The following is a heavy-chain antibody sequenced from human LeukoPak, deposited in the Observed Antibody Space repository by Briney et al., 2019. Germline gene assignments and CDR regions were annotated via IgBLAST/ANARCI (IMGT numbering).Heavy chain of an antibody. CDR2: IIPTLGIA. CDR1: GGTFSSYT. Sequence: GASVKVSRKASGGTFSSYTISWVRQAPGQGLEWMGRIIPTLGIANYAQKFQGRVTITADKSTSTAYMELSSLRSEDTAVYYCARASGYCSGGSCYGLFDYWGQGTLVTVSS. V-gene: IGHV1-69*02. CDR3: ARASGYCSGGSCYGLFDY. J-gene: IGHJ4*02. D-gene: IGHD2-15*01.